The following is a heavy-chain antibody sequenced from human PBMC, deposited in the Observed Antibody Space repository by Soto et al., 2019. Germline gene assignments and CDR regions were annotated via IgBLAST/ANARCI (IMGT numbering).Heavy chain of an antibody. Sequence: QVQLVQSGAEEKKPGASVKVSCKASGYTFTGYAMHWVRQAPGQRLEWMGWINAGNGNTKYSQKFQGRVTITRDTSASTAYMELSSLSSEETAVYYCARAVAVAAAFDYGGQGTLVTVSS. J-gene: IGHJ4*02. CDR1: GYTFTGYA. CDR2: INAGNGNT. CDR3: ARAVAVAAAFDY. V-gene: IGHV1-3*05. D-gene: IGHD6-19*01.